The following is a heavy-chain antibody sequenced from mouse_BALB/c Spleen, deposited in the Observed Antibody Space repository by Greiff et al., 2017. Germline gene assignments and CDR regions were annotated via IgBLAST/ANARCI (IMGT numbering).Heavy chain of an antibody. CDR2: ISSGGSYT. CDR3: ARERGLYYFDY. CDR1: GFTFSSYA. V-gene: IGHV5-9-4*01. Sequence: EVMLVESGGGLVKPGGSLKLSCAASGFTFSSYAMSWVRQSPEKRLEWVAEISSGGSYTYYPDTVTGRFTISRDNAKNTLYLEMSSLRSEDTAMYYCARERGLYYFDYWGQGTTLTVSS. J-gene: IGHJ2*01.